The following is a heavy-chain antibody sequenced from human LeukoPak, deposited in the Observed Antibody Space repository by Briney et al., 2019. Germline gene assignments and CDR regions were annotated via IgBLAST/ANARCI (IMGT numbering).Heavy chain of an antibody. V-gene: IGHV1-3*03. CDR1: GYTFTNYA. J-gene: IGHJ4*02. CDR3: ATATMVRDVHFDY. CDR2: INAGNGNT. D-gene: IGHD3-10*01. Sequence: ASVKVSCKASGYTFTNYAMHWVRQAPGQRLEWMGWINAGNGNTKYSQEFQGRVTITRDTSASIAYMELSSLRYDDMAVYYCATATMVRDVHFDYWGQGTLVTVSS.